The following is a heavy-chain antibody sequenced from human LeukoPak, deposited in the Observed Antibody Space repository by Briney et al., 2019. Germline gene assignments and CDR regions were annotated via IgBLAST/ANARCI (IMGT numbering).Heavy chain of an antibody. CDR2: IYTSGST. CDR1: GGSISSYY. Sequence: HPSETLSLTCTVSGGSISSYYWSWIRQPPGKGLEWIGRIYTSGSTNYNPSLKSRVTISVDTSKNQFSLKLSSVTAADTAVYYCARVRETHQIFGVVQSVLYFDYWGQGTLVTVSS. D-gene: IGHD3-3*01. J-gene: IGHJ4*02. CDR3: ARVRETHQIFGVVQSVLYFDY. V-gene: IGHV4-4*07.